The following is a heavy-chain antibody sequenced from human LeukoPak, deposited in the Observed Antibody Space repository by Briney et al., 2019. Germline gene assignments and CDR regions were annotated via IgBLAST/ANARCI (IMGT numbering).Heavy chain of an antibody. Sequence: ASVKVSCKASGYTFTGYYMHWVRQAPGQGLEWMGWINPNSGGTIYAQKFQGRVTMTRDTSISTAYMELSRLRSDDTAVYYCARYYSGWYYFDYWGQGTLVTVSS. J-gene: IGHJ4*02. CDR3: ARYYSGWYYFDY. CDR1: GYTFTGYY. V-gene: IGHV1-2*02. CDR2: INPNSGGT. D-gene: IGHD6-19*01.